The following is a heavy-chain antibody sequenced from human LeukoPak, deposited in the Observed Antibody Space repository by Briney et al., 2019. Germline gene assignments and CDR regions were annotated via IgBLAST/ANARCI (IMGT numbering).Heavy chain of an antibody. V-gene: IGHV3-48*01. J-gene: IGHJ5*02. CDR1: GFTFSNYA. Sequence: AGGSLRLSCAASGFTFSNYAMNWVRQAPGKGLEWISYISSGSSSKYYADSVKGRFTISRDNAKNSLYLQMNSLKTEDTAVYYCTTDRYYDILTGDHGPWGQGTLVTVSS. CDR2: ISSGSSSK. CDR3: TTDRYYDILTGDHGP. D-gene: IGHD3-9*01.